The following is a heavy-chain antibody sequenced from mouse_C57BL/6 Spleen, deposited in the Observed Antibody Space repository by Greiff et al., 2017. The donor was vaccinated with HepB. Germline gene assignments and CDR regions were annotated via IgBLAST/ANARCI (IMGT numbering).Heavy chain of an antibody. CDR3: ARSLTVVAPYYFDY. V-gene: IGHV1-76*01. D-gene: IGHD1-1*01. CDR1: GYTFTDYY. CDR2: IYPGSGNT. Sequence: VQLVESGAELVRPGASVKLSCKASGYTFTDYYINWVKQRPGQGLEWIARIYPGSGNTYYNEKFKGKATLTAEKSSSTAYMQLSSLTSEDSAVYFCARSLTVVAPYYFDYWGQGTTLTVSS. J-gene: IGHJ2*01.